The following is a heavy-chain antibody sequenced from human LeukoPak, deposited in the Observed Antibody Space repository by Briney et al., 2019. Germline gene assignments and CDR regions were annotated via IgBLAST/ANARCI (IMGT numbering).Heavy chain of an antibody. CDR1: GYNLTDYY. D-gene: IGHD3-10*01. CDR3: ARDHYGSGSYSY. CDR2: INPNSGGT. V-gene: IGHV1-2*02. Sequence: ASVKVSCKASGYNLTDYYLHWVRQAPGQGLEWMGWINPNSGGTNYAQKFQGRVTMTRDTSISTAYMELSRLRSDDTAVYYCARDHYGSGSYSYWGQGTLVTVSS. J-gene: IGHJ4*02.